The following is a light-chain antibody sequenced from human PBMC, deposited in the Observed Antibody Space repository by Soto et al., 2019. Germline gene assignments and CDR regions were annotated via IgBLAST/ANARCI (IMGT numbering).Light chain of an antibody. Sequence: QSVLTQPASVSGSPGQSITISCTGTSADVGGYNFVSWYQHHPGKAPKLMIYDVSNRPSGVSNRFSGSKSGNTASLTISGLQAADEADYYCSSYTSSRTHVVFGGGTKVTVL. V-gene: IGLV2-14*03. J-gene: IGLJ2*01. CDR1: SADVGGYNF. CDR2: DVS. CDR3: SSYTSSRTHVV.